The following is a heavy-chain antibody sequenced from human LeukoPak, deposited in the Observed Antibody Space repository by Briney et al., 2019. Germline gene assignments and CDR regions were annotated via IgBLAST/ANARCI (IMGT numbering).Heavy chain of an antibody. Sequence: SETLSLTCTVSGGSISSYYWSWIRQPPGKGLEWIGYIYYSGSTNYNPSLKSRVTISVDKSKNQFSLKLSSVTAADTAVYYCARDPTDIHSYDSSGYHLQDYWGQGTLVTVSS. J-gene: IGHJ4*02. CDR3: ARDPTDIHSYDSSGYHLQDY. V-gene: IGHV4-59*12. CDR1: GGSISSYY. CDR2: IYYSGST. D-gene: IGHD3-22*01.